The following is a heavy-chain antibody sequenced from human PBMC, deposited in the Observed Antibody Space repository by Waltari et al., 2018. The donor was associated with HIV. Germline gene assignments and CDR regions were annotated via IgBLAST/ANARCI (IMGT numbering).Heavy chain of an antibody. CDR3: ASAYWFDP. Sequence: QVPLVQSGAEGKKPGASVKVSCKDSGDTVTGHSLHWVRQAPGQGLEWMGWINPNSGGTNYAQKFQGRVTMTRDTSISTAYMELSRLRSDDTAVYYCASAYWFDPWGQGTLVTVSS. CDR1: GDTVTGHS. CDR2: INPNSGGT. V-gene: IGHV1-2*02. J-gene: IGHJ5*02.